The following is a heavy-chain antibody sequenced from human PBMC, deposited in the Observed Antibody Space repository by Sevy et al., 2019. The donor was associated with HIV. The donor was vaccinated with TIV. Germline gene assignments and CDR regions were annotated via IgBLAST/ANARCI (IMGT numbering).Heavy chain of an antibody. CDR2: ISYDGSNK. CDR3: SRDQYYDSSGSPYFDY. D-gene: IGHD3-22*01. V-gene: IGHV3-30-3*01. Sequence: GGSLRLSCAASGFTFSSYAMHWVRQAPGKGLEWVAVISYDGSNKYYADSLKGRFTLSRDNSRNTLYLQMSSLRAEDSAVYYCSRDQYYDSSGSPYFDYWCQGTLVTVSS. J-gene: IGHJ4*02. CDR1: GFTFSSYA.